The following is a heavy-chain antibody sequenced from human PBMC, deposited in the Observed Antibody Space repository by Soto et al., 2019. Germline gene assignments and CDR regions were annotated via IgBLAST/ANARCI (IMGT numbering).Heavy chain of an antibody. Sequence: SETLSLTCTVSGGSVSSGNYYWSWIRQPPGKGLEWIGSIYYSGSTNYNPSLKSRVTISVDTSKNQLSLKLSSVTAADTAVYYCARDLVDSSGYGYWGQGTLVTVSS. CDR3: ARDLVDSSGYGY. D-gene: IGHD3-22*01. J-gene: IGHJ4*02. CDR2: IYYSGST. CDR1: GGSVSSGNYY. V-gene: IGHV4-61*01.